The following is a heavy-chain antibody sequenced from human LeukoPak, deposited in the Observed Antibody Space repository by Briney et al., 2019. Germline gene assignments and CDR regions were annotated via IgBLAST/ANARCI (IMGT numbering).Heavy chain of an antibody. CDR1: GFTFSSYG. CDR3: ATYRQVLLPFES. D-gene: IGHD2-8*02. CDR2: IRFDESNK. V-gene: IGHV3-30*02. Sequence: GGSLRLSCAASGFTFSSYGMHWVRQAPGKGLEWVAFIRFDESNKYYADSVRGRFTISRDNSKSTLSLQMNSLRAEDTAIYYCATYRQVLLPFESWGQGTLVTVSS. J-gene: IGHJ4*02.